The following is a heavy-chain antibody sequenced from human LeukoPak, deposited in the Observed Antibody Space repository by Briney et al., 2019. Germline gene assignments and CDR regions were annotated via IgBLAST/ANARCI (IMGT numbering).Heavy chain of an antibody. CDR3: ARGDGGWYNSFDY. V-gene: IGHV3-30*02. D-gene: IGHD6-19*01. J-gene: IGHJ4*02. CDR2: IRYDGSNK. Sequence: GGSLRLSCAASGFTFSSYGMHWVRQAPGKGLEWVAFIRYDGSNKYYADSVKGRFTISRDNSKNTLYLQMNSLRAEDTAVYYCARGDGGWYNSFDYWGQGTLVTVSS. CDR1: GFTFSSYG.